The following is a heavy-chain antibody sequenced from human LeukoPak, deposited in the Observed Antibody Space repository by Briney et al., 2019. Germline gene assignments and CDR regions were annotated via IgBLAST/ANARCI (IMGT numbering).Heavy chain of an antibody. CDR2: MNPNSGNT. D-gene: IGHD5-12*01. CDR3: ARNLAKTGDFDH. V-gene: IGHV1-8*01. J-gene: IGHJ4*02. CDR1: GYTFTNYD. Sequence: ASVKVSCKASGYTFTNYDINWVRQASGQGLERVGWMNPNSGNTGYAQKFLGRVTMTRSTSINTAYMELSSLRFDDTAVYYCARNLAKTGDFDHWGQGTLVTVSS.